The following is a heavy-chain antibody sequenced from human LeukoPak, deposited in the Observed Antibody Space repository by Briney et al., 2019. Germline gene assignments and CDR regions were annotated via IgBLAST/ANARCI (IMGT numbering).Heavy chain of an antibody. J-gene: IGHJ1*01. V-gene: IGHV1-18*01. CDR2: SSPYNGKT. D-gene: IGHD3-16*02. CDR3: ARGLLTFGGVIGGPQALEYFQH. CDR1: GYTFSNYG. Sequence: ASVKVSCKASGYTFSNYGISWVRQAPGQGLEWMGWSSPYNGKTNYAQKLQGRVTMTTDISTSTAYMELRRLRSDDTAMYYCARGLLTFGGVIGGPQALEYFQHWGQGTLVTVSS.